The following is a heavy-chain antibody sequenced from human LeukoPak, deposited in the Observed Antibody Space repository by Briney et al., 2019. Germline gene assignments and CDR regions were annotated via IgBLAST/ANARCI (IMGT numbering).Heavy chain of an antibody. J-gene: IGHJ4*02. D-gene: IGHD3-9*01. Sequence: GGSLRLSCAASGFTFSNYWMHWVRQAPGKGLVWVSRINSDGSSTRYADSVKGRFTISRDNAKNTLYLQMDSLRAEDTAVYYCGRELDWLPTLDYWGQGTLVTVSS. CDR1: GFTFSNYW. CDR3: GRELDWLPTLDY. V-gene: IGHV3-74*01. CDR2: INSDGSST.